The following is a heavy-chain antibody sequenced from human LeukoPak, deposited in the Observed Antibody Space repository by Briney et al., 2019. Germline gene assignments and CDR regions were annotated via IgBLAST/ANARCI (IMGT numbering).Heavy chain of an antibody. V-gene: IGHV4-34*01. D-gene: IGHD3-22*01. CDR3: ARGPSGYYYRIDY. J-gene: IGHJ4*02. CDR1: GGSFSSYY. Sequence: PSETLSLTCTVSGGSFSSYYWSWIRQPPGKGLEWIGEINHSGSTNYNPSLKSRVTISVDTSKNQFSLKLSSVTAADTAVYYCARGPSGYYYRIDYWGQGTLVTVSS. CDR2: INHSGST.